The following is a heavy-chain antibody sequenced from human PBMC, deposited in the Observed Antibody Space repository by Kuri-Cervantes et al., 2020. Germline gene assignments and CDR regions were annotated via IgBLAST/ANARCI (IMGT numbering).Heavy chain of an antibody. Sequence: SVKVSCKASGGTFSSYASNWVRQAPGQGLEWMGEIIPIFGTANYAQKFQGRVTITRDTSASTAYVELSSLTSEDTAVYYCASVYTNKPAWGQGTLVTVSS. V-gene: IGHV1-69*05. CDR3: ASVYTNKPA. CDR1: GGTFSSYA. J-gene: IGHJ5*02. D-gene: IGHD1/OR15-1a*01. CDR2: IIPIFGTA.